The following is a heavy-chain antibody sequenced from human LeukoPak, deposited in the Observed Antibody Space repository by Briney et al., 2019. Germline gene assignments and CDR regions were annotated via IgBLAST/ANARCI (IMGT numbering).Heavy chain of an antibody. D-gene: IGHD3-3*01. V-gene: IGHV3-43*02. CDR3: VRRVEKYYDFWSGLDY. J-gene: IGHJ4*02. CDR2: ISGDGGST. Sequence: PGGSLRLSCAASGFTFDDYAMHWVSQAPGKGLEWVYLISGDGGSTYYADSVKGRFTISRDNSKNSLYLQMNSLRTEDTALYYCVRRVEKYYDFWSGLDYWGQGTLVTVSS. CDR1: GFTFDDYA.